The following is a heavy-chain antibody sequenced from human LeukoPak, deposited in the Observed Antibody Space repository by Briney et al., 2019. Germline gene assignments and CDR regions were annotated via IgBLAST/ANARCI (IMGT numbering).Heavy chain of an antibody. CDR1: GGSISSPSYF. J-gene: IGHJ3*02. Sequence: MASETLSLTCTVSGGSISSPSYFWTWVRQPAGKGLEWIGRIYTGGSTNYNPSLQSRVTMSVDTSKNQFSLKMSSVTAADSAVYYCARERQILRGDAFDIWGQGTMVTVSS. D-gene: IGHD3-16*01. CDR3: ARERQILRGDAFDI. CDR2: IYTGGST. V-gene: IGHV4-61*02.